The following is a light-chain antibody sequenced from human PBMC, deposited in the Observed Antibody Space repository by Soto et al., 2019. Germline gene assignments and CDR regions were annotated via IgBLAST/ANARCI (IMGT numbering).Light chain of an antibody. Sequence: DIQMTQSPSTLSASVGDRVTITCRASQSISSWLAWYQQKPGKAPKLLIYKASSLESGVPSRFSGSGSGTEFTLTIRSLQPDDFATYYCQQGNSFPLTFGAGTKVDIK. CDR2: KAS. V-gene: IGKV1-5*03. CDR1: QSISSW. J-gene: IGKJ4*01. CDR3: QQGNSFPLT.